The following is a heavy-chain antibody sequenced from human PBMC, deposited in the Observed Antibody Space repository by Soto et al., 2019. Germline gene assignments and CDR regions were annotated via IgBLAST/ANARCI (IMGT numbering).Heavy chain of an antibody. D-gene: IGHD3-3*01. J-gene: IGHJ5*02. Sequence: QLQLQESGPGLVKPSETLSLTCTVSGGSISSSSYYWGWIRQPPGKGLEWIGSIYYSGSTYYNPSPKSRVTISVDTSKNQFSLKLSSVTAADTAVYYCARDDGAYYDFWSGYLLNWFDPWGQGTLVTVSS. CDR1: GGSISSSSYY. CDR2: IYYSGST. V-gene: IGHV4-39*02. CDR3: ARDDGAYYDFWSGYLLNWFDP.